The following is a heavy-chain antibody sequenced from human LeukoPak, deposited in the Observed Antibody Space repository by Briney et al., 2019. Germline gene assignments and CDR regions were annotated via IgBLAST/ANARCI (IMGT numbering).Heavy chain of an antibody. J-gene: IGHJ4*02. Sequence: SETLSLTXTVSGGSISSSSYYWGWIRQPPGKGLEWIGSIYYSGSTYYNPSLKSRVTISVDTSKNQFSLKLSSVTAADTAVYYCARSWPGTTYFDYWGQGTLVTVSS. CDR2: IYYSGST. CDR3: ARSWPGTTYFDY. D-gene: IGHD3-10*01. V-gene: IGHV4-39*01. CDR1: GGSISSSSYY.